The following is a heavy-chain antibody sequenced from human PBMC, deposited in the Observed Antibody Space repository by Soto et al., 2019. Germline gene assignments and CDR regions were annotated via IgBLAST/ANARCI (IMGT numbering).Heavy chain of an antibody. Sequence: GGSLRLSCAASGFTFDDYAMRWVRQAPGKGLEWVSLISWDGGSTYYADSVKGRFTISRDNSKNSLYLQMNSLRAEDTALYDCVKDIEGSGSDSYYGMDVWGQGTMVTVSS. CDR2: ISWDGGST. J-gene: IGHJ6*02. CDR3: VKDIEGSGSDSYYGMDV. CDR1: GFTFDDYA. V-gene: IGHV3-43D*03. D-gene: IGHD3-10*01.